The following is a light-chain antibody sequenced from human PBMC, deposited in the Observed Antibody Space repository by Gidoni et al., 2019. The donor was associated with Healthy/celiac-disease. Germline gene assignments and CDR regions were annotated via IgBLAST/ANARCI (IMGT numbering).Light chain of an antibody. Sequence: EIVLTQSPATLSLSPAERATLSCRASQSVSSYLAWYQQKPCQAPRLLIYDASNRATGIPAGLSGSSSGTYLTLTISSLEPVDFAVESGQQRRNWSPGRWTFGQGTKVEIK. CDR3: QQRRNWSPGRWT. J-gene: IGKJ1*01. V-gene: IGKV3-11*01. CDR1: QSVSSY. CDR2: DAS.